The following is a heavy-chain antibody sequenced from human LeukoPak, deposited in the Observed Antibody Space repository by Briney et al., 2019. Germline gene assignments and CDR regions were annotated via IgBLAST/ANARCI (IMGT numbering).Heavy chain of an antibody. Sequence: GGSLRLSCAASGFTFSVYAMSWVRQAPGKGLEWVSTIRGSGGSTYYADSVKGRFTISRDNFKNTLFLQLKSLRAEDTATYYCAKEGGIAVPGTARYYFDYWGQGTLVTVSS. CDR1: GFTFSVYA. J-gene: IGHJ4*02. CDR2: IRGSGGST. V-gene: IGHV3-23*01. D-gene: IGHD6-19*01. CDR3: AKEGGIAVPGTARYYFDY.